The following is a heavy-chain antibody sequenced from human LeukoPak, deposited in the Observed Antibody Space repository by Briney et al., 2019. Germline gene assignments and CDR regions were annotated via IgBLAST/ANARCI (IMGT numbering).Heavy chain of an antibody. J-gene: IGHJ4*02. D-gene: IGHD5-12*01. CDR3: ARGWISFDY. CDR1: GGSLSGYY. CDR2: INHSGST. V-gene: IGHV4-34*01. Sequence: ASETLSLTCAVYGGSLSGYYWSWIRQPPGKGLEWIGEINHSGSTNYNPSLKSRVNISVDTSKNQFSLKPSSVTAADTAVYYCARGWISFDYWGQGTLVTVSS.